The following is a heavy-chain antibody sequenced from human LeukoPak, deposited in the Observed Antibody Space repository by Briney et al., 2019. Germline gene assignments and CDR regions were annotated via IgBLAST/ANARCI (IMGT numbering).Heavy chain of an antibody. CDR1: GGTFSSYA. Sequence: ASVKVSCKASGGTFSSYAISWVRQAPGQGLEWMGGIIPIFGTANYAQKFQGRVTITADESTSTAYMELSSLRSEDTAVYYCARGARQWLLPDAFDIWGQGTMVTVSS. J-gene: IGHJ3*02. CDR3: ARGARQWLLPDAFDI. CDR2: IIPIFGTA. V-gene: IGHV1-69*13. D-gene: IGHD2-15*01.